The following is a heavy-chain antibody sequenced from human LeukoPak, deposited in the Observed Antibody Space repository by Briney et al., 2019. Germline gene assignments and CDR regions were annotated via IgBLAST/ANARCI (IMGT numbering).Heavy chain of an antibody. CDR2: IGIDSGNT. D-gene: IGHD3-10*01. CDR1: GFLFNDYS. Sequence: GGSLRLSCSASGFLFNDYSMNWVRQAPGKGLEWISYIGIDSGNTHYADSVRGRFVISADRATNSVYLHMTRLRVDDTAVYYCARDFRFAFDNWGQGTLVTVSS. CDR3: ARDFRFAFDN. V-gene: IGHV3-48*01. J-gene: IGHJ4*02.